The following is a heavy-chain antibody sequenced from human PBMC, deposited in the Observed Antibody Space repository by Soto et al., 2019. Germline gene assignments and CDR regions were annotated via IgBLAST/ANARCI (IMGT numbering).Heavy chain of an antibody. CDR1: GFIFSDHY. V-gene: IGHV3-72*01. CDR3: ARDCDFSGYWDY. CDR2: IRNKPNSYTT. Sequence: EVRLVESGGGLVQPGGSLRLSCAASGFIFSDHYMDWVRQAPGKGLEWVARIRNKPNSYTTEYAASVKGRFTISRDDSKKSLYLQMNNRKTEDTAVYYCARDCDFSGYWDYWGQGTLVTVSS. J-gene: IGHJ4*02. D-gene: IGHD3-22*01.